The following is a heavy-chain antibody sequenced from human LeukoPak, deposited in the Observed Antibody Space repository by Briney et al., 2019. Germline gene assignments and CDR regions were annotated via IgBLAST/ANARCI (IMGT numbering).Heavy chain of an antibody. CDR1: GVTFSNGW. J-gene: IGHJ6*02. CDR3: ITDWKYYDILTGHYYYYGMDV. Sequence: GGDPRFLCATFGVTFSNGWMSWGRQAPGEGVGWGWRIKSKTGGGTTDYAAPVKGRFTISRDDSKNTLYLQMNSLKTDDTAVYYCITDWKYYDILTGHYYYYGMDVWGQGTTVTVSS. D-gene: IGHD3-9*01. V-gene: IGHV3-15*01. CDR2: IKSKTGGGTT.